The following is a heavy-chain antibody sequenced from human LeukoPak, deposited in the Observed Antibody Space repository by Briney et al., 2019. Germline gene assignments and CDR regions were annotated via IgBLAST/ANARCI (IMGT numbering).Heavy chain of an antibody. CDR1: GYTFTGYY. V-gene: IGHV1-2*02. CDR2: INPNSGGT. Sequence: GASVKVSCKASGYTFTGYYMHWVRQAPGQGLEWMGWINPNSGGTNYAQKFQGRVTMTRDTSISTAYMELSRLRSDDTAVYYCARDGIAPAAMFYYYYYMDVWGKGTTVTVSS. D-gene: IGHD2-2*01. CDR3: ARDGIAPAAMFYYYYYMDV. J-gene: IGHJ6*03.